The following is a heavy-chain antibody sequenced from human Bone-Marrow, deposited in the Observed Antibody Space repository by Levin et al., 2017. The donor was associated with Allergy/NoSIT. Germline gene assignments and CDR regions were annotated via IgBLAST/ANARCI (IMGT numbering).Heavy chain of an antibody. J-gene: IGHJ5*02. V-gene: IGHV1-8*01. D-gene: IGHD2-15*01. CDR2: MNPNSGNT. CDR3: AREWVAAPNWFDP. Sequence: ASVKVSCKASGYTFTSYDINWVRQATGQGLEWMGWMNPNSGNTGYAQKFQGRVTMTRNTSISTAYMELSSLRSEDTAVYYCAREWVAAPNWFDPWGQGTLVTVSS. CDR1: GYTFTSYD.